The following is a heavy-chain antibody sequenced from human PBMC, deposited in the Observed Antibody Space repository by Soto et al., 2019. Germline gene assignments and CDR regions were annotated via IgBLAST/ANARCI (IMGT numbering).Heavy chain of an antibody. J-gene: IGHJ6*02. CDR3: ARDHPYCSGGSCYPYYGMDV. V-gene: IGHV1-18*01. Sequence: ASVQVSCKASGYTFTSYGLIWVRPPPGQEREGMEWISDYNGNTNYAQKLQGRVTMTTDTSTSTAYMELRSLRSDDTAVYYCARDHPYCSGGSCYPYYGMDVWGQGTTVTVSS. CDR2: ISDYNGNT. CDR1: GYTFTSYG. D-gene: IGHD2-15*01.